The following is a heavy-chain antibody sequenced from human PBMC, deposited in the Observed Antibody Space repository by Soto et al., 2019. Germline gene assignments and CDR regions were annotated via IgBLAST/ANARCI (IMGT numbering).Heavy chain of an antibody. D-gene: IGHD2-15*01. V-gene: IGHV3-66*01. CDR3: ATAKLLLPWLFAY. Sequence: GGSLRLSCAASGFTVSSNYMSWVRQAPGKGLEWVSVIYSGGSTYYADSVKGRFTISRDDSKNTLFLQMNSLRAEDTAVYYCATAKLLLPWLFAYWGQGTLVTGSS. CDR2: IYSGGST. J-gene: IGHJ4*02. CDR1: GFTVSSNY.